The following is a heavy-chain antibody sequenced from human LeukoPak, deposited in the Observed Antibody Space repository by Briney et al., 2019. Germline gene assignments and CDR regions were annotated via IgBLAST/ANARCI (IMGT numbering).Heavy chain of an antibody. CDR2: ITSSSSSI. V-gene: IGHV3-21*01. J-gene: IGHJ4*02. Sequence: GGSLRLSCAASGFDFSGYSMNWVRQAPGKGLEWVASITSSSSSIYFADSLKGRFTISRDNAQNSLYLQMNSLRAEDTAVYYCARSALRSHDYWGQGTLVTVSS. CDR3: ARSALRSHDY. CDR1: GFDFSGYS. D-gene: IGHD4-17*01.